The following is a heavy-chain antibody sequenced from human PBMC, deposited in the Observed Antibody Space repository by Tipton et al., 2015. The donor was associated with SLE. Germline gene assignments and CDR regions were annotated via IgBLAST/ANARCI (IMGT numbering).Heavy chain of an antibody. CDR2: INHNGST. CDR1: GGSFSGYY. V-gene: IGHV4-34*01. Sequence: TLSLTCAVYGGSFSGYYWSWIRQPPGKGLEWIGEINHNGSTNYNPSLKSRVTISVDTSKNQFSLKLSSVTAADTAVYYCASLSGGSGWPSYYFDYWGQGTLVTVSS. J-gene: IGHJ4*02. D-gene: IGHD6-19*01. CDR3: ASLSGGSGWPSYYFDY.